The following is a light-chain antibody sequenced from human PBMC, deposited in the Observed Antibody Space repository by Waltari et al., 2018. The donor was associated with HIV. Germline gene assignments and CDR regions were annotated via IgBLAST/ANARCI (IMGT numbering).Light chain of an antibody. Sequence: DVQMTQSPSFLSASVGDRVSITCRASQGIGQYLNWYQQQPGKATKLLIYAALTKQPGVPSRFSGGGLGTTFALTIASLQPYDVATYFCQQTMSVPYTFGPG. J-gene: IGKJ2*01. CDR2: AAL. V-gene: IGKV1-39*02. CDR1: QGIGQY. CDR3: QQTMSVPYT.